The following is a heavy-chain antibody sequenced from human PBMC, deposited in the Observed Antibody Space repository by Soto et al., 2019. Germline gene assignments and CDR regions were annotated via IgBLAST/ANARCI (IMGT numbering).Heavy chain of an antibody. V-gene: IGHV3-30*03. J-gene: IGHJ4*02. CDR2: ISYDGSNK. Sequence: VQLLESGGGLVQPGGSLRLSCAASGFTFSSYGMHWVRQAPGKGLEWVAVISYDGSNKYYADSVKGRFTISRDNSKNTLYLQMNSLRAEDTAVYYCARLYSSSHYWGQGTLVTVSS. CDR3: ARLYSSSHY. D-gene: IGHD6-6*01. CDR1: GFTFSSYG.